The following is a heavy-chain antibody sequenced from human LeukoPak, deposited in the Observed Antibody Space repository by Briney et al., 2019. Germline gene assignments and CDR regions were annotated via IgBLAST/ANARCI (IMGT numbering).Heavy chain of an antibody. CDR1: GFTFSKYA. D-gene: IGHD4-17*01. Sequence: GGSLRLSCAASGFTFSKYAMMWVRQAPGKGLEWVSAIRGSGGGTEYADSVRDRFTISRDNSKNTLYLQMNTLRAEDTAVYYCARDPNGDYFGAFDFWGRGTMVTVS. J-gene: IGHJ3*01. CDR2: IRGSGGGT. CDR3: ARDPNGDYFGAFDF. V-gene: IGHV3-23*01.